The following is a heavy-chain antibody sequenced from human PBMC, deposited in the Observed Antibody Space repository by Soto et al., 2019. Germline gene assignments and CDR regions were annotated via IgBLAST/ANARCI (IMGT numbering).Heavy chain of an antibody. J-gene: IGHJ5*02. V-gene: IGHV5-51*01. D-gene: IGHD2-2*01. CDR2: IYPGDSDT. CDR3: ARQTGYCSSTSCSRIRFDP. Sequence: PGESLKISCKGSGYSFTSYWIGWVRQMPGKGLEWMGIIYPGDSDTRYSPSFQGQVTISADKSISTAYLQWSSLKASDTAMFYCARQTGYCSSTSCSRIRFDPWGQGTLVTVSS. CDR1: GYSFTSYW.